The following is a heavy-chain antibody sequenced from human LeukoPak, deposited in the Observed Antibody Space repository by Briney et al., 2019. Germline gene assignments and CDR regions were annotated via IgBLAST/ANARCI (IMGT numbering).Heavy chain of an antibody. J-gene: IGHJ4*02. Sequence: ASVKVSCKVSGSSLTDLNIQWVRQAPGKGPECMGGFDPEQNKPIYAQKFQGRVTMTEDTATDTAYMELTSLRFEDTALYYCATRSGDFWSGYENWGQGTLVTVSS. CDR1: GSSLTDLN. D-gene: IGHD3-3*01. CDR2: FDPEQNKP. V-gene: IGHV1-24*01. CDR3: ATRSGDFWSGYEN.